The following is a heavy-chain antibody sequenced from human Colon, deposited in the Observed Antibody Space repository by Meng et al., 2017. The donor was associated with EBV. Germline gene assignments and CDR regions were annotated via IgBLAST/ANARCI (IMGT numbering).Heavy chain of an antibody. CDR2: IYYTGST. V-gene: IGHV4-39*07. CDR3: ARDGPLL. J-gene: IGHJ4*02. Sequence: QLPLKEPGPGLVRPSETRSLTCSVSGDSISGSGDYWGWVRQPPGKGLEWIGNIYYTGSTYYNPSLKSRVTISVDTSKNQVSLKVTSMTAADTAVYYCARDGPLLWGPGTLVTVSS. CDR1: GDSISGSGDY.